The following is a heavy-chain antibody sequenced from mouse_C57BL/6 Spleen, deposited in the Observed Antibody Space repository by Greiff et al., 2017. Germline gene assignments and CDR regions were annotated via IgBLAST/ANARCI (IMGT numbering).Heavy chain of an antibody. Sequence: QVQLQQPGAELVKPGASVTLSCKASGYTFTSYWMHWVKQRPGQGLEWIGMIHPNSGSTNYNEKFKSKATLTVDKSSSTAYMQLSSLTSEDSAVYYCAREVNWDPYYFDYWGQGTTLTVSS. D-gene: IGHD4-1*01. J-gene: IGHJ2*01. V-gene: IGHV1-64*01. CDR2: IHPNSGST. CDR1: GYTFTSYW. CDR3: AREVNWDPYYFDY.